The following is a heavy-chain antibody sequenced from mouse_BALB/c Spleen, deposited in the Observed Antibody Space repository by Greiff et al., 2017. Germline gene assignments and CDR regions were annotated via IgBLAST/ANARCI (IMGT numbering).Heavy chain of an antibody. J-gene: IGHJ2*01. Sequence: VQLKESGPGLVKPSQSLSLTCTVTGYSITSDYAWNWIRQFPGNKLEWMGYISYSGSTSYNPSLKSRISITRDTSKNQFFLQLNSVTTEDTATYYCARWTTVVDFDYWGQGTTLTVSS. CDR1: GYSITSDYA. V-gene: IGHV3-2*02. CDR2: ISYSGST. D-gene: IGHD1-1*01. CDR3: ARWTTVVDFDY.